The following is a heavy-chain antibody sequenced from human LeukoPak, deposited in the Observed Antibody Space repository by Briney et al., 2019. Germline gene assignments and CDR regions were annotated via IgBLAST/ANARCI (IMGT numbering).Heavy chain of an antibody. J-gene: IGHJ3*02. Sequence: PSETLSLTCTVSGGSISSSSYYWGWIRQPPGKGLEWIGSIYYSGSTYYNPSLKSRVTISVDTSKNQFSLKLSSVTAADTAVYYCATPGYCSSTSCPFAFDIWGQGTMVTVSS. V-gene: IGHV4-39*01. D-gene: IGHD2-2*01. CDR3: ATPGYCSSTSCPFAFDI. CDR1: GGSISSSSYY. CDR2: IYYSGST.